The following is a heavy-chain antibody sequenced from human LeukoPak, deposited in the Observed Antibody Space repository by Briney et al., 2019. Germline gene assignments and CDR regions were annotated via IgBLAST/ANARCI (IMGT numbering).Heavy chain of an antibody. D-gene: IGHD3-10*01. Sequence: SETLSPTCTVSGGSISSYYWSWIRQPPGKGLEWIGYIYYSGSTNYNPSLKSRVTISVDTSKNQFSLKLSSVTAADTAVYYCARHYYYGSGSFDYWGQGTLVTVSS. V-gene: IGHV4-59*08. CDR3: ARHYYYGSGSFDY. J-gene: IGHJ4*02. CDR2: IYYSGST. CDR1: GGSISSYY.